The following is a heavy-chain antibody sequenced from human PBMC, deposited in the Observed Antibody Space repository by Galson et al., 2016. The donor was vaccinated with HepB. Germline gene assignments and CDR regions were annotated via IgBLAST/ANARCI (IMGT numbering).Heavy chain of an antibody. J-gene: IGHJ3*02. CDR1: GYSFTSYW. CDR2: IHPTDSDA. D-gene: IGHD2-8*02. V-gene: IGHV5-51*01. Sequence: QSGAEVKKPGESLKISCQGSGYSFTSYWIAWVRQMPGKGLEFMGIIHPTDSDARYSPSFQGQGTFSVDKSISTAYVHWASLKASDTAIYYGARGVLGTRGAFNIWGPGTMVTVSS. CDR3: ARGVLGTRGAFNI.